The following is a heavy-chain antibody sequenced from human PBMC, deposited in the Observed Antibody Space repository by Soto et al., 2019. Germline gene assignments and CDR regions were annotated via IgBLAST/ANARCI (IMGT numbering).Heavy chain of an antibody. D-gene: IGHD3-10*01. Sequence: QVQLVQSGAEVKKPGASVKVSCKASGYTFTTYAMHWVRQXPXXXLXWMGWINAGNGNTEYSQKFQGRVTITRDTSASXAYMXRXSLRSEDTAVYYCARAVPGSGSFPFDYWGQGTLVTVSS. V-gene: IGHV1-3*01. CDR2: INAGNGNT. CDR1: GYTFTTYA. CDR3: ARAVPGSGSFPFDY. J-gene: IGHJ4*02.